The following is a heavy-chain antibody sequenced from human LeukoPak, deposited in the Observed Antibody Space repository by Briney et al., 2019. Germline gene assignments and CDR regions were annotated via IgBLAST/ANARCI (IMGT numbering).Heavy chain of an antibody. Sequence: SETLSLTCTVSGGSISSYYWSWIRQPPGKGLEWIGYIFYSGSTNYNPSLKSRVTISVDTSKNQFSLKLSSVTAADTAVYYCARDTSARRTAFDIWGQGTTVTVSS. V-gene: IGHV4-59*01. CDR3: ARDTSARRTAFDI. D-gene: IGHD5-18*01. CDR2: IFYSGST. CDR1: GGSISSYY. J-gene: IGHJ3*02.